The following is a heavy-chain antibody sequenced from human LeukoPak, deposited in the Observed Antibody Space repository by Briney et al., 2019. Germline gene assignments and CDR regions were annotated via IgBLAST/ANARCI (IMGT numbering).Heavy chain of an antibody. D-gene: IGHD3-22*01. CDR1: GFTCSSYA. CDR2: ISYDGSNK. V-gene: IGHV3-30-3*01. Sequence: PGGLLRLSCAASGFTCSSYAMYWVRHAPGKGLEWVAVISYDGSNKYYAGSVKGRFTISRDNSKNTLYLQMNSLRAEDTAVYYCARDYEGSSGYYEGFDYWGQGTLVTVSS. CDR3: ARDYEGSSGYYEGFDY. J-gene: IGHJ4*02.